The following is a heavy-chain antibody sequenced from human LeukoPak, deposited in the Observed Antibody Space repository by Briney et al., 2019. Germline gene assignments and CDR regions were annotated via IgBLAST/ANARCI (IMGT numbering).Heavy chain of an antibody. D-gene: IGHD3-9*01. CDR1: GFTFSYHS. CDR3: ARDESDYDVLTGSMEYYYYGMDV. J-gene: IGHJ6*02. V-gene: IGHV3-21*01. CDR2: ISSSSSYI. Sequence: GSLRLSCAASGFTFSYHSMNWVRQAPGKGLEWVSSISSSSSYIYYADSVKGRFTISRDNAKNSLYLQMNSLRVEDTAVYYCARDESDYDVLTGSMEYYYYGMDVWGQGTTVTVSS.